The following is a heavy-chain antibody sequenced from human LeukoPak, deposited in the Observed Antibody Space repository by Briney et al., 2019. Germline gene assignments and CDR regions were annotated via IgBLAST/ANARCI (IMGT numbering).Heavy chain of an antibody. CDR2: ISSSSSYI. D-gene: IGHD3-10*01. V-gene: IGHV3-21*04. J-gene: IGHJ4*02. Sequence: GGSLRLFCAASGFTFSSYSMNWVRQAPGKGLEWVSSISSSSSYIYYADSVKGRFTISRDNAKNSLYLQMNSLRAEDTALYYCATDYNGSGKPMFDYWGQGTLVTVSS. CDR3: ATDYNGSGKPMFDY. CDR1: GFTFSSYS.